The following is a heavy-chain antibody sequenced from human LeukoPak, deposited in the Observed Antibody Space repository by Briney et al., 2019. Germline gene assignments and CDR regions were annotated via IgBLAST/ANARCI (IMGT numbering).Heavy chain of an antibody. CDR2: ISCSGST. Sequence: SETLSLTCTVSGGSISSYYWSWIRQPPGKGLEWVGYISCSGSTNYNPSLKSRVTISVDTSKNQFSLKLSSVTAADTAVYYCARLGPYDSSGYKPYYYYGMDVWGQGTTVTVSS. CDR1: GGSISSYY. D-gene: IGHD3-22*01. V-gene: IGHV4-59*01. J-gene: IGHJ6*02. CDR3: ARLGPYDSSGYKPYYYYGMDV.